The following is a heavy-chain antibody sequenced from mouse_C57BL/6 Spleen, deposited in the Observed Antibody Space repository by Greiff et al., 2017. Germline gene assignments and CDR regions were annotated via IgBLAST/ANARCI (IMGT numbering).Heavy chain of an antibody. CDR2: IYPGDGDT. V-gene: IGHV1-82*01. CDR1: GYAFSSSW. Sequence: VQLVESGPELVKPGASVKISCKASGYAFSSSWMNWVKQRPGKGLEWIGRIYPGDGDTNYNGKFKGKATLTADKSSSTAYMQLSSLTSEDSAVYFCATTVVAPGGYWGQGTSVTVSS. CDR3: ATTVVAPGGY. D-gene: IGHD1-1*01. J-gene: IGHJ4*01.